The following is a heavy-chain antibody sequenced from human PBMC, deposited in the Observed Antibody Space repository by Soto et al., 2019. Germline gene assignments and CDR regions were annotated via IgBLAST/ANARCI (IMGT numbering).Heavy chain of an antibody. V-gene: IGHV5-10-1*01. CDR2: MNPGASYT. J-gene: IGHJ4*02. D-gene: IGHD1-20*01. CDR1: GYSFINYW. CDR3: AAAGITGTTY. Sequence: GEALKISCEVSGYSFINYWIGWVRQTRGKGLEWMGRMNPGASYTNYRPSFQGHLTISADKSISTAYLQWSSLKASDTAMYYCAAAGITGTTYWGQGTLVTVSS.